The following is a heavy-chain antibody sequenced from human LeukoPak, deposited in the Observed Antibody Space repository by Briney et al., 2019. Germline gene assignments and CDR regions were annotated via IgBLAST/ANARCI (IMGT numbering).Heavy chain of an antibody. CDR2: IWYDGSNK. CDR1: GFTFSSYG. J-gene: IGHJ6*03. Sequence: PGRSLRLSCAAPGFTFSSYGMHWVRQAPGKGLEWVAVIWYDGSNKYYADSVKGRFTISRDNSKNTLYLQMNSLRAEDTAVYYCASNTRYYYYMDVWGKGTTITVSS. V-gene: IGHV3-33*01. D-gene: IGHD2-15*01. CDR3: ASNTRYYYYMDV.